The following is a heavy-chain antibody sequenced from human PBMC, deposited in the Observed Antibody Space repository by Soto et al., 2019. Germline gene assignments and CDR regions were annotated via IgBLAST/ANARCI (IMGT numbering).Heavy chain of an antibody. D-gene: IGHD4-4*01. V-gene: IGHV1-24*01. CDR3: ATVYSTTPYLAGFDP. CDR2: FDPEDGET. CDR1: GYTLTELS. Sequence: ASVKVSCKVSGYTLTELSMHWVRQAPGEGLEWMGGFDPEDGETIYAQKFQGGVTMTEDTSTDTAYMELSSLRSEDTAVYYCATVYSTTPYLAGFDPWGQGTLVTVSS. J-gene: IGHJ5*02.